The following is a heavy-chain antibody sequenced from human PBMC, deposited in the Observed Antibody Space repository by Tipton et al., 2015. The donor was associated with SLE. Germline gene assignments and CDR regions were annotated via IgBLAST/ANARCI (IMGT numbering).Heavy chain of an antibody. CDR2: ISSTNSYI. D-gene: IGHD2-8*01. Sequence: GSLRLSCAASGFTFSSYSMNWVRQAPGKXLEWVSSISSTNSYIYYADSVKGRFTISRDNAKNSLFLQMNSLRAEDTAVYYCARDLLMGDAFDIWGXGXXVXVXS. CDR3: ARDLLMGDAFDI. V-gene: IGHV3-21*01. CDR1: GFTFSSYS. J-gene: IGHJ3*02.